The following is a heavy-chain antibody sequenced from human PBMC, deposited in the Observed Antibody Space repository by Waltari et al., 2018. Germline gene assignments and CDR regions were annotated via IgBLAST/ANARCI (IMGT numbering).Heavy chain of an antibody. CDR3: ARRRRITIFGVVIMGMVDAFDI. J-gene: IGHJ3*02. CDR2: INHRRST. Sequence: QVQLQQWGAGLLKPSETLSLTCAVYGGSFSGYYWSWIRQPPGKGLEWIGEINHRRSTNDNPSLKSRVTISVDTSKNQFSLKLSSVTAADTAVYYCARRRRITIFGVVIMGMVDAFDIWGQGTMVTVSS. D-gene: IGHD3-3*01. V-gene: IGHV4-34*01. CDR1: GGSFSGYY.